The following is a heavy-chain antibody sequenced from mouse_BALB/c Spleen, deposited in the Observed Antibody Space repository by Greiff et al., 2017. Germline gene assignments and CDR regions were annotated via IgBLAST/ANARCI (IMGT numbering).Heavy chain of an antibody. J-gene: IGHJ3*01. CDR2: IDPANGNT. D-gene: IGHD2-12*01. Sequence: VQLKESGAELVKPGASVKLSCTASGFNIKDTYMHWVKQRPEQGLEWIGRIDPANGNTKYDPKFQGKATITADTSSNTAYLQLSSLTSEDTAVYYCARGGTTPNWGQGTLVTVSA. CDR3: ARGGTTPN. V-gene: IGHV14-3*02. CDR1: GFNIKDTY.